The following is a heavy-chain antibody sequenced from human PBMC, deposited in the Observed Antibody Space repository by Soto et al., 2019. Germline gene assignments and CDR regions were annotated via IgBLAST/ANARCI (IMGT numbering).Heavy chain of an antibody. CDR3: ARLPGMPVTGPENYYYYGMDV. V-gene: IGHV3-7*05. CDR1: GFTSTSYW. J-gene: IGHJ6*02. Sequence: GGSLRLSCAAFGFTSTSYWMSWVRQAPGQGLEWVANINQDASEQYYVDSVKGRFTISRDNAKNSLYLQMNSLRAEDTAVYYCARLPGMPVTGPENYYYYGMDVWGQGTTVTVSS. D-gene: IGHD2-2*01. CDR2: INQDASEQ.